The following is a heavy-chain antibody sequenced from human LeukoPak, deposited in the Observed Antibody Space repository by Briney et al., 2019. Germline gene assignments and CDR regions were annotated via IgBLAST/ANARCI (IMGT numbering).Heavy chain of an antibody. CDR2: ISGSGGST. CDR3: AGAIVVVVADAFDI. J-gene: IGHJ3*02. Sequence: PGGSLRLSCAVSGFTVSSYAMSWVRQAPGKGLEWVSAISGSGGSTYYADSVKGRFTISRDNSKNTLYLQMNSLRAEDTAVYYCAGAIVVVVADAFDIWGQGTMVTVSS. V-gene: IGHV3-23*01. CDR1: GFTVSSYA. D-gene: IGHD2-15*01.